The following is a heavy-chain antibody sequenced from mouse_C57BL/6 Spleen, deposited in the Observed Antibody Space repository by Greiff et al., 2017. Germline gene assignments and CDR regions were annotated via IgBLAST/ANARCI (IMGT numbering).Heavy chain of an antibody. J-gene: IGHJ1*03. CDR3: ARGGSCPLYWYFDV. Sequence: QVQLQQSGAELVRPGTSVKVSCKASGYAFTNYLIEWVKQRTGQGLEWIGVINPGSGGTKYNEKFKGKATLTADKSSSTAYMQLSSLTSEESAVYFCARGGSCPLYWYFDVWGTGTTVTVSS. V-gene: IGHV1-54*01. CDR2: INPGSGGT. D-gene: IGHD1-1*01. CDR1: GYAFTNYL.